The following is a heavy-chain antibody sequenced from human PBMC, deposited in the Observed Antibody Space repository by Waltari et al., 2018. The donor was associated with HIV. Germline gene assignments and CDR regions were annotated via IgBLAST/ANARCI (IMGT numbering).Heavy chain of an antibody. CDR3: ARASGGSYYNVRWFDP. CDR1: GGTFRSYA. V-gene: IGHV1-69*01. D-gene: IGHD3-10*01. CDR2: IIPIFGTA. Sequence: QVQLVQSGAEVKKPGSSVKVSCKASGGTFRSYAISWVRQGPGQGLEWMGGIIPIFGTANYAQKFQGRVTITAYESTSTAYMELSSLRSEDTAVYYCARASGGSYYNVRWFDPWGQGTLVTVSS. J-gene: IGHJ5*02.